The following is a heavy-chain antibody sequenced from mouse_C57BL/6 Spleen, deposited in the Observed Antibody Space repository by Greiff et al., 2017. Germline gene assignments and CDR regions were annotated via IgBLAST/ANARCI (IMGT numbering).Heavy chain of an antibody. CDR1: GYTFTDYN. CDR2: INPNNGGT. D-gene: IGHD3-2*02. V-gene: IGHV1-22*01. Sequence: EVQLQESGPELVKPGASVKMSCKASGYTFTDYNMHWVKQSHGKSLEWIGYINPNNGGTSYNQKFKGKATLTVNKSSSTAYMELRSLTSEDSAVYYCARGQLRLGFAYWGQGTLVTVSA. J-gene: IGHJ3*01. CDR3: ARGQLRLGFAY.